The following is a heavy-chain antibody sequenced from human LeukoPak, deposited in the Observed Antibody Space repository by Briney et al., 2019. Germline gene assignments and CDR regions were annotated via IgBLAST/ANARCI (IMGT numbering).Heavy chain of an antibody. J-gene: IGHJ6*03. Sequence: GGSLRLSCAASGFTFSSYSMNWVRQAPGKGLEWVSYISSSSSTIYYADSVKGRFTISRDDAKNSLYLQMNSLRAEDTAVYYCARAVGFGIVVVPAAIPGFMDVWGKGTTVTVSS. CDR2: ISSSSSTI. CDR3: ARAVGFGIVVVPAAIPGFMDV. D-gene: IGHD2-2*02. V-gene: IGHV3-48*04. CDR1: GFTFSSYS.